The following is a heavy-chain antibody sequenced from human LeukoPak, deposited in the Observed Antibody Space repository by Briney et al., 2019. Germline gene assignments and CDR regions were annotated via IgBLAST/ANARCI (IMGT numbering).Heavy chain of an antibody. V-gene: IGHV4-59*01. D-gene: IGHD4-17*01. Sequence: SETLSLTCTVSGGSISSYYWSWIRRPPGKGLEWIGYIYYSGSTNYNPSLKSRVTISVDTSKNQFSLKLSSVTAADTAVYYCARHDYAAFDIWGQGTMVTASS. CDR2: IYYSGST. CDR3: ARHDYAAFDI. CDR1: GGSISSYY. J-gene: IGHJ3*02.